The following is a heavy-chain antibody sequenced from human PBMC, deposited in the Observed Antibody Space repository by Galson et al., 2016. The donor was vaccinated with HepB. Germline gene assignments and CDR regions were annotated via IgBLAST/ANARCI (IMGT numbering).Heavy chain of an antibody. D-gene: IGHD6-19*01. Sequence: SLRLSCAASGFTFSSYWMSWVRQAPGRGLEWVANIRHDGSEKYYVDSVKGRFTISRDNAKNSLFLQMSSLRAEDTAVYFCARKQSLKAFNLWGQGTTVTVSS. CDR1: GFTFSSYW. CDR3: ARKQSLKAFNL. J-gene: IGHJ3*01. CDR2: IRHDGSEK. V-gene: IGHV3-7*01.